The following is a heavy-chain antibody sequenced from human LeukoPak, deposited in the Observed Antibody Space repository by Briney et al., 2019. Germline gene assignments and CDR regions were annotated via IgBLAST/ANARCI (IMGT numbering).Heavy chain of an antibody. CDR1: GFTFDDYA. CDR3: AKEVDYYDSSGYIDY. J-gene: IGHJ4*02. Sequence: GGSLRLSCAASGFTFDDYAMHWVRHAPGKGLEWVSGISWNSGSIGYADSVKGRFTISRDNAKNSLYLRMNSLRAEDTALYYCAKEVDYYDSSGYIDYWGQGTLVTVSS. CDR2: ISWNSGSI. V-gene: IGHV3-9*01. D-gene: IGHD3-22*01.